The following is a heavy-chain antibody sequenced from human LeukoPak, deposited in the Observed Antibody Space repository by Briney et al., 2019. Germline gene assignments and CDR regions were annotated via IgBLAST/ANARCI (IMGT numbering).Heavy chain of an antibody. J-gene: IGHJ4*02. Sequence: ASVKVSCKASGYTFTSYGISWVRQAPGQRLEWMGLINAYNGNTNYAQKLQGRVTTTTDTSTRTAYMELSSLRSEDAAVYYCASSQDYVWGSYRFAYFDYWGQGTLVTVSS. CDR3: ASSQDYVWGSYRFAYFDY. CDR1: GYTFTSYG. V-gene: IGHV1-18*01. CDR2: INAYNGNT. D-gene: IGHD3-16*02.